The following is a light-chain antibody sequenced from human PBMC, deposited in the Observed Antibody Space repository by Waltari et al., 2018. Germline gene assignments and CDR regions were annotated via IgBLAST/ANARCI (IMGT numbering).Light chain of an antibody. CDR3: QYYGASTPMYT. J-gene: IGKJ2*01. Sequence: EIVLTQSPGTLSLSPGERAILSCRTSQSVSNAYIAWYQQKPGQAPRLLTYGASTRASGIPDRCSGSGSGTDFALSISRLETEDFAVYDCQYYGASTPMYTFGQGTKVEIK. CDR2: GAS. CDR1: QSVSNAY. V-gene: IGKV3-20*01.